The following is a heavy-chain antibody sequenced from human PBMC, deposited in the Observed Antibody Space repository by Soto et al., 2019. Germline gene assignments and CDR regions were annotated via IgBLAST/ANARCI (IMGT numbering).Heavy chain of an antibody. D-gene: IGHD3-22*01. J-gene: IGHJ1*01. Sequence: GGSLRLSCVASGFTFSSYWMSWVRQAPGKGLEWVANIKSDGSETYYVDSVKGRFTISRDNARKSLYLQMNSLRVEDTALYYCARDLGVVITAEYFQHWGQGTLVTVSS. CDR1: GFTFSSYW. CDR3: ARDLGVVITAEYFQH. V-gene: IGHV3-7*03. CDR2: IKSDGSET.